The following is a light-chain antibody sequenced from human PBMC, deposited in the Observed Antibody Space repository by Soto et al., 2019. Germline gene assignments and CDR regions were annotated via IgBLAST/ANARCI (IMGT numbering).Light chain of an antibody. CDR1: SSDVGGYNY. Sequence: QSVLAQPASVSGSPGQSITISCTGTSSDVGGYNYVSWYQQHPGKAPKLMIYDVSNRPSGVSNRFSGSKSGNTASLTISGHQAEDEADYYCSSYTSSSTLLFGTGTKVTVL. CDR3: SSYTSSSTLL. CDR2: DVS. J-gene: IGLJ1*01. V-gene: IGLV2-14*01.